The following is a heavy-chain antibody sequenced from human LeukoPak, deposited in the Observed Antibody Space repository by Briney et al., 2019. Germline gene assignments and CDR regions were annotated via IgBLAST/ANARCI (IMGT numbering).Heavy chain of an antibody. CDR3: AKKTPGTHPFDS. J-gene: IGHJ4*02. Sequence: GGSLRLSCAASGFTFSSSAMNWVRQAPGKGLEWVSASGTAGDTYYADSVKGRFTISRDDSKNTLFLQMTSLRAEDTAVYYCAKKTPGTHPFDSWGQGTLVTVS. D-gene: IGHD6-13*01. V-gene: IGHV3-23*01. CDR1: GFTFSSSA. CDR2: SGTAGDT.